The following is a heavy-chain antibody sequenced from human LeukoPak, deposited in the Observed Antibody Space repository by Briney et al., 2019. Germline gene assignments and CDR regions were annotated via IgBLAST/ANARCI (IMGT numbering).Heavy chain of an antibody. CDR1: GFTFSKAW. D-gene: IGHD1-26*01. CDR2: IKSKTDGGTT. V-gene: IGHV3-15*01. CDR3: TTEVGGNGYFDY. Sequence: SGGSLRLSCAASGFTFSKAWMSWVRQAPGKGLEWVGRIKSKTDGGTTDYAAPVKGRFTISRDDSKNTLYLQMNSLKTEDTAVYYCTTEVGGNGYFDYWGQGTLVTVSS. J-gene: IGHJ4*02.